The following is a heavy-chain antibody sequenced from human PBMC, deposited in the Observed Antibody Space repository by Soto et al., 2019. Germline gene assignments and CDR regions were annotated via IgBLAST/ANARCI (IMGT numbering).Heavy chain of an antibody. CDR3: ARGIVGATIDYYYGMDV. V-gene: IGHV4-4*02. Sequence: QVQLQESGPGLVKPSGTLSLTCAVSGGSISSSNWWSWVRQPPGKGLEWSGEIYHSGSTNYNPSLKSRVTISVDKSKNQFSLKLSSVTAADTAVYYCARGIVGATIDYYYGMDVWGQGTTVTVSS. CDR1: GGSISSSNW. CDR2: IYHSGST. J-gene: IGHJ6*02. D-gene: IGHD1-26*01.